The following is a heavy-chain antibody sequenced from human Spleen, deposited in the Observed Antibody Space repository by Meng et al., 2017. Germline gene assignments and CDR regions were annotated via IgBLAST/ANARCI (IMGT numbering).Heavy chain of an antibody. V-gene: IGHV3-48*03. D-gene: IGHD6-19*01. Sequence: GESLKISCAASGFTFSGYEMNWVRQAPGKGLEWVSYISSSGTTTYSADSVKGRFTISRDNAKNSLYLQMNSLRAEDTAVYYCASGKPERYGSGWPEFDFWGQGTQVTVSS. CDR1: GFTFSGYE. CDR2: ISSSGTTT. J-gene: IGHJ4*02. CDR3: ASGKPERYGSGWPEFDF.